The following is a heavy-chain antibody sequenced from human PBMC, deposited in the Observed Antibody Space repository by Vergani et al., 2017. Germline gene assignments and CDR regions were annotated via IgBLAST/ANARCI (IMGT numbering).Heavy chain of an antibody. J-gene: IGHJ4*02. CDR1: GFTFRDFY. Sequence: QVQLVESGGTLVKPGGSLRLSCAASGFTFRDFYMTWIRQVPGKGLEWVSHISDSGTSINYADSVKGRFTVSRDNAKKSLYLQMNSLRAEDTAVYYCAKDPLPHRAGIAAAGTTHWGQGTLVTVSS. V-gene: IGHV3-11*01. CDR3: AKDPLPHRAGIAAAGTTH. D-gene: IGHD6-13*01. CDR2: ISDSGTSI.